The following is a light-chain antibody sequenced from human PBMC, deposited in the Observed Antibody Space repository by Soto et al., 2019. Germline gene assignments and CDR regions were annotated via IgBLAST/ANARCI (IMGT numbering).Light chain of an antibody. CDR1: QSVLYSSINKNY. Sequence: DIVMTQSPDSLAVSLGERATINCKSSQSVLYSSINKNYLAWYQQKPGQPPRLLIYWASGRESGVPDRFSGSGSGTDFTPTISSLQAEDVAVYYCQQYFSAPFTFGPGTKVDIK. CDR3: QQYFSAPFT. J-gene: IGKJ3*01. V-gene: IGKV4-1*01. CDR2: WAS.